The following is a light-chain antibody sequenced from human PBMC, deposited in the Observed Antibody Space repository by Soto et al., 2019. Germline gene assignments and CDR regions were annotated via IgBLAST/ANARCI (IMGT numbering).Light chain of an antibody. CDR3: QQYYYLSLS. V-gene: IGKV4-1*01. CDR2: WAS. J-gene: IGKJ4*01. Sequence: DIVMTQSPDSLAVSLGERATINCKSSQNLFYNKNNRDYLAWYQHKPGQSPKLLIYWASTRESGVPDQFTGSASRTDFTLTINSLQAEDGAGYYCQQYYYLSLSCGGGTKADIK. CDR1: QNLFYNKNNRDY.